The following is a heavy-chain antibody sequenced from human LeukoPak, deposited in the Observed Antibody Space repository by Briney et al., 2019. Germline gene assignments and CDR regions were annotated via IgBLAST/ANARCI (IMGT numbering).Heavy chain of an antibody. D-gene: IGHD6-19*01. CDR2: ILPIFGTA. V-gene: IGHV1-69*13. CDR1: GGTFSSYA. Sequence: ASVKVSCKASGGTFSSYAISWVRQAPGQGLEWMGGILPIFGTANYAQKFQGRVTITADESTSTAYMELSSLRSEDTAVYYCARRAVAGSYNWFDPWGQGTLVTVSS. J-gene: IGHJ5*02. CDR3: ARRAVAGSYNWFDP.